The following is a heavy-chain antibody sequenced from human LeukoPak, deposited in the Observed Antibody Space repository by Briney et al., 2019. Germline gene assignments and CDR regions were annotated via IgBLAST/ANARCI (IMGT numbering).Heavy chain of an antibody. Sequence: SATLSLTCSVSGGPITSSLYYWGWIRQPPGKGLEWIGNIYYRRTTYYHPSLNPRVTISLDISQEQCSLSLSSGTAADSTVYYCVSLRAEGRQRWFDTCGERGLGTDSS. CDR1: GGPITSSLYY. CDR2: IYYRRTT. D-gene: IGHD6-25*01. J-gene: IGHJ5*02. V-gene: IGHV4-39*01. CDR3: VSLRAEGRQRWFDT.